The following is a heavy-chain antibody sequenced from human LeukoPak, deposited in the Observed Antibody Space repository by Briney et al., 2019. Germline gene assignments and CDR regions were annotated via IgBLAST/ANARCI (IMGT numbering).Heavy chain of an antibody. J-gene: IGHJ4*02. Sequence: SETLSLTCTVSGGSISNYYWSWIRQPPGKGLEWIGYIYYSGSTNYNTSLNSRVTISVDTSKNQFSLKLSSVTAADTAVYYCAGLTLDSSWTPRYPRYWGRGTLVTVSS. CDR1: GGSISNYY. V-gene: IGHV4-59*01. CDR2: IYYSGST. CDR3: AGLTLDSSWTPRYPRY. D-gene: IGHD6-13*01.